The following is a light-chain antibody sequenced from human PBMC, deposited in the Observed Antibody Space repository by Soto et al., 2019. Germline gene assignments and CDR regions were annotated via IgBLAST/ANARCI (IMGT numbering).Light chain of an antibody. V-gene: IGLV2-14*03. CDR2: DVT. CDR1: SSDVGDFNY. CDR3: SSYSSSTTHVV. J-gene: IGLJ2*01. Sequence: QSALTQPASVSGSPGRSVTISCTGTSSDVGDFNYVSWYQHLPGRAPKLIIYDVTNRTSGISYRFSASKSGRTASLTISGLQAADEADYYCSSYSSSTTHVVFGGGTKPPS.